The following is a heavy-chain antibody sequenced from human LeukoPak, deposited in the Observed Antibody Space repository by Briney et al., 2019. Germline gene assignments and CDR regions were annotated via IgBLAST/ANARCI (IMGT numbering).Heavy chain of an antibody. Sequence: GGSLRLSCAASGFTVSSDYMSWVRQAPGKGLEWVSVIYRRGSTYYADSVKGRFTISRDNSKNTLYLQMNSLRAEDTAVYYCARNYYDSSAYYYFDYWGQGTLVTVSS. V-gene: IGHV3-66*01. J-gene: IGHJ4*02. CDR3: ARNYYDSSAYYYFDY. CDR1: GFTVSSDY. CDR2: IYRRGST. D-gene: IGHD3-22*01.